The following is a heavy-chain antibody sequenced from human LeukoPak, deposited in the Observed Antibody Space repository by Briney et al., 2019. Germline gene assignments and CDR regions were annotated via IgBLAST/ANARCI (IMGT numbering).Heavy chain of an antibody. J-gene: IGHJ4*02. CDR2: IVSNGGGA. CDR3: ARAKYSSRWSLDY. Sequence: GGSLRLSCATSGFTCNIYWMQRVRQVPGEGLVWVSRIVSNGGGATYADSVKGRFTTSRDNGNNTMYLQINSLRAEDTAIYYCARAKYSSRWSLDYWGQGALVTVSS. D-gene: IGHD6-13*01. CDR1: GFTCNIYW. V-gene: IGHV3-74*03.